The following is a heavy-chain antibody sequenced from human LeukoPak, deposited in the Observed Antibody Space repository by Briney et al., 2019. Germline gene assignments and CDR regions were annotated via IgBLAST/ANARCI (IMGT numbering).Heavy chain of an antibody. CDR2: IYSSRST. CDR3: ARGRLTWDHCWFDP. D-gene: IGHD1-26*01. Sequence: SQTLSLTCTVTGGSISTGTYYWSWIRQPAGKGLEWIGRIYSSRSTNYNPSLKSRVTISIDTSKNQFSLNLSSVTAADTAVYYRARGRLTWDHCWFDPWGQGALVTVSS. V-gene: IGHV4-61*02. J-gene: IGHJ5*02. CDR1: GGSISTGTYY.